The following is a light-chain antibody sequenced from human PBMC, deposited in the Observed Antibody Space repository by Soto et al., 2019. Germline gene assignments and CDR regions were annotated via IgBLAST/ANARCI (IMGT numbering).Light chain of an antibody. CDR1: QGVSRK. CDR3: PQYHTWPVT. J-gene: IGKJ4*01. Sequence: DIVMTPSSATLSVAPGERCTFSCRASQGVSRKLAWYQHKPGQAPRLLISGASTGATGIPARFSGSGSGTEFPLTISSLQSEDCAIYYCPQYHTWPVTFGGGTKVDIK. CDR2: GAS. V-gene: IGKV3-15*01.